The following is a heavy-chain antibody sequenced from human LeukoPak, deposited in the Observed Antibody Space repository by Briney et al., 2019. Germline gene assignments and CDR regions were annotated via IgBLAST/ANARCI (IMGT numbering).Heavy chain of an antibody. CDR2: IYSGGST. Sequence: PGGSLRLSCAAFGFTVSSNYMSWVRQAPGKGLEWVSVIYSGGSTYYADSVKGRFTISRVNSKNTLYLQMNSLRAEDTAVYYCARVGSSSPPRVWGQGTLVTVSS. D-gene: IGHD6-13*01. CDR3: ARVGSSSPPRV. J-gene: IGHJ4*02. CDR1: GFTVSSNY. V-gene: IGHV3-53*01.